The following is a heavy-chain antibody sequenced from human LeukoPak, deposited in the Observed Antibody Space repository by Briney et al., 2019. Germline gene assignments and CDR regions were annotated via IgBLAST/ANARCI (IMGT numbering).Heavy chain of an antibody. J-gene: IGHJ4*02. Sequence: GGSLRLSCAASGFTFSNAWMSWVRQAPGKGLEWVGRIKSKTDGGTTDYAAPVKGRFTISRDDSKNTLYLQMNSLKTEDTAVYYCTTPYYDYVWGSYRPFDYWGQGTLVTVSS. CDR3: TTPYYDYVWGSYRPFDY. D-gene: IGHD3-16*02. CDR2: IKSKTDGGTT. V-gene: IGHV3-15*01. CDR1: GFTFSNAW.